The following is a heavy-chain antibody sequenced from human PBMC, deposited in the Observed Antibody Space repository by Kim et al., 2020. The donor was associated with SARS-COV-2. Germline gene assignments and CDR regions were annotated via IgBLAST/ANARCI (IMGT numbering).Heavy chain of an antibody. V-gene: IGHV4-31*02. D-gene: IGHD5-18*01. J-gene: IGHJ3*02. CDR3: AKETAMVTRGAFDI. Sequence: NPCLKRRVTISVDTSTNQFSLKLSSVTGEERAVYYCAKETAMVTRGAFDIWGQGTMVTVSS.